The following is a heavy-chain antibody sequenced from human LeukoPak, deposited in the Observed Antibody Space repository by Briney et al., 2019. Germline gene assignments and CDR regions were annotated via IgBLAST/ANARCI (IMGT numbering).Heavy chain of an antibody. CDR1: GFTVSSNY. Sequence: GGSLRLSCAASGFTVSSNYMSWVRQAPGKGLEWVSVTYSGGSTYYADSMTGRFTISRDNSKNTLYLQMNSLRAEDTAVYYCARDEGSSSALGDYWGQGTLVTVSS. J-gene: IGHJ4*02. CDR2: TYSGGST. CDR3: ARDEGSSSALGDY. V-gene: IGHV3-66*01. D-gene: IGHD6-6*01.